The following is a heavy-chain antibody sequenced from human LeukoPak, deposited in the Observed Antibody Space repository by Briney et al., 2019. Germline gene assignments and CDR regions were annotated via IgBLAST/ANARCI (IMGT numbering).Heavy chain of an antibody. D-gene: IGHD2/OR15-2a*01. J-gene: IGHJ4*02. Sequence: GESLKICCQCSGYLSSTYWITWLRQMPGKGLEWMGIIYPGDSDTRYSPSFQGQVTISADTSINTAYLQWSSLKASDTAMYYCATIFYATTGAKSFHWWGRGTLVTVSS. CDR1: GYLSSTYW. CDR3: ATIFYATTGAKSFHW. CDR2: IYPGDSDT. V-gene: IGHV5-51*01.